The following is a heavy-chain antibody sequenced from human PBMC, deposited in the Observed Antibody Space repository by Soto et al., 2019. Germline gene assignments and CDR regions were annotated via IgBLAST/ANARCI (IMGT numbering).Heavy chain of an antibody. D-gene: IGHD6-19*01. Sequence: GASVKVSWKASGGTFSSYTISWVRQAPGQGLEWMGRIIPILGIANYAQKFQGRVTITADKSTSTAYMELSSLRSEDTAVYYCARASGWYNWFDPWGQGTLVTVSS. CDR2: IIPILGIA. CDR1: GGTFSSYT. J-gene: IGHJ5*02. V-gene: IGHV1-69*02. CDR3: ARASGWYNWFDP.